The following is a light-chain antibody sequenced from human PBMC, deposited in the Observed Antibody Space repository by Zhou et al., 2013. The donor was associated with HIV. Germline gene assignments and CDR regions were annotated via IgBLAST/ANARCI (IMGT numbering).Light chain of an antibody. CDR1: QSVRIN. CDR3: QQYNEWPPGT. Sequence: EIVLTQSPGSVSLSPGERVTLSCRASQSVRINLAWYQQKPGQPPRLVIYDASNRAPGIPARFSGSGSGTEFTLTVSDLQSEDFAIYYCQQYNEWPPGTFGQGTRLDI. CDR2: DAS. V-gene: IGKV3D-15*01. J-gene: IGKJ5*01.